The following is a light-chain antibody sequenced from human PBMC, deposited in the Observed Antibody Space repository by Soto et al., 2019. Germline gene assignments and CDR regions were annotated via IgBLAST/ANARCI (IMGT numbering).Light chain of an antibody. CDR1: SDINVGSYN. CDR2: YYSDSDK. CDR3: MIWRSNAYVV. Sequence: QLVLTQPPSSSASPGESARLTCTLPSDINVGSYNIYWYQQQPGSPPRYLLYYYSDSDKGQGSGVPSRFSGSKDASANTGILVISGLQSEDEADYYCMIWRSNAYVVFGGGTKLTVL. J-gene: IGLJ2*01. V-gene: IGLV5-37*01.